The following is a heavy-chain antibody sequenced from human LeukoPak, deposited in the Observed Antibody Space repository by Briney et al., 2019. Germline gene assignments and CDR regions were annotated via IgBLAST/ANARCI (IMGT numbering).Heavy chain of an antibody. CDR2: IYHSGST. Sequence: SETLSLTCAVSGYSISSGYYWGWIRQPPGEGLEWIGSIYHSGSTYYNPSLKSRVTISVDTSKNQFSLKLSSVTAADTAVYYCARHRYCSSTSCPRYFDLWGRGTLVTVSS. D-gene: IGHD2-2*01. CDR1: GYSISSGYY. J-gene: IGHJ2*01. CDR3: ARHRYCSSTSCPRYFDL. V-gene: IGHV4-38-2*01.